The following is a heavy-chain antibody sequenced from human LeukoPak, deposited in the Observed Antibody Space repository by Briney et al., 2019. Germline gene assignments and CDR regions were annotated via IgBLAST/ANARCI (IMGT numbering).Heavy chain of an antibody. D-gene: IGHD2-21*02. V-gene: IGHV3-30*19. Sequence: LAGGSLRLSCAVSGFTFSGYAMHWVRQAPGKGLEWVAVIWYDGSNKYYADSVKGRFTISRDNSKNTLYLQMNSLRLEDTAVYYCASLPRIVVVTAELGGAFDIWGQGTMVTVSS. CDR2: IWYDGSNK. J-gene: IGHJ3*02. CDR3: ASLPRIVVVTAELGGAFDI. CDR1: GFTFSGYA.